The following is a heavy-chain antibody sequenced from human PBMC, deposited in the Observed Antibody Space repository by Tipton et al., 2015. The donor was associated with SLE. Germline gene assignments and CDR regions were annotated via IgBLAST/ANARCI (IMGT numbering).Heavy chain of an antibody. Sequence: TLSLTCTVSGVSVSSHYWSWIRQSPGKGLEWIGYIYYSGRTKYNPSLQSRVTISVDTSKNQFSLKLSSVTAADTAVYYCARAGSSGWYGYWGQGTLVTVSS. CDR3: ARAGSSGWYGY. D-gene: IGHD6-19*01. V-gene: IGHV4-59*02. J-gene: IGHJ4*02. CDR1: GVSVSSHY. CDR2: IYYSGRT.